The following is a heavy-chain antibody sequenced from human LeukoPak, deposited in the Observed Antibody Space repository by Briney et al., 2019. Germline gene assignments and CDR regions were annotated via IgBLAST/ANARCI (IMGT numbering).Heavy chain of an antibody. CDR1: GFTFGTFA. V-gene: IGHV3-23*01. CDR3: AKDGSQSTIFGVVITYLDY. Sequence: GGSLRLSCAASGFTFGTFAMIWVRQPPGKGLEWVSSIFPSGGEIHYADSVRGRFTISRDNSKSTLSLQMNSLRAEDTAVYYCAKDGSQSTIFGVVITYLDYWGQGTLVTVSS. D-gene: IGHD3-3*01. CDR2: IFPSGGEI. J-gene: IGHJ4*02.